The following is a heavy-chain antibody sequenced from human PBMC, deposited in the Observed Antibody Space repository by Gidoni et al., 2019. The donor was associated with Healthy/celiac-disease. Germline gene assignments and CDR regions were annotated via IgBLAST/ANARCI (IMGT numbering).Heavy chain of an antibody. CDR3: AKGEAQYYYYYYGMDV. D-gene: IGHD1-26*01. CDR1: GFTFSSYS. Sequence: EVQLLESGGGLVQPGGSLSLSCAASGFTFSSYSRSWVRQAPGKGLEWVSAISGSGGSTYYADSVKGRFTISRDNSKNTLYLQMNSLRAEDTAVYYCAKGEAQYYYYYYGMDVWGQGTTVTVSS. J-gene: IGHJ6*02. V-gene: IGHV3-23*01. CDR2: ISGSGGST.